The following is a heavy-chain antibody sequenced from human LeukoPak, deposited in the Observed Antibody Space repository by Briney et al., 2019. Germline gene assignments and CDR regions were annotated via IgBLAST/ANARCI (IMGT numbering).Heavy chain of an antibody. V-gene: IGHV1-2*06. D-gene: IGHD6-19*01. CDR2: INPNSGGT. J-gene: IGHJ2*01. CDR3: ARVEGWLGKYWYFNL. CDR1: GYTFTGYY. Sequence: ASLKVSCTASGYTFTGYYMHWVRPAPGQELEWMGRINPNSGGTNYAQKFQGRVTMTRDTSIRTAYIELSRLRSDDTAIYYCARVEGWLGKYWYFNLWGRSALDTVSS.